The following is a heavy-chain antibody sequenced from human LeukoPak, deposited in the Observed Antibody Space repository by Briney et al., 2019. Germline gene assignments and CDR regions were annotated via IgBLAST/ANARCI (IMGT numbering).Heavy chain of an antibody. Sequence: PGGSLKLSCAASGFSFSGSSVHWVRQSSGRGLEWVSLIDKKDNLYATAYAESVRGRLTISRDDSKDTAFLHMDSLKTEDTALYYCTRDRGTYNWFDPWGQGTLVTVSS. CDR3: TRDRGTYNWFDP. D-gene: IGHD2-15*01. CDR1: GFSFSGSS. CDR2: IDKKDNLYAT. J-gene: IGHJ5*02. V-gene: IGHV3-73*01.